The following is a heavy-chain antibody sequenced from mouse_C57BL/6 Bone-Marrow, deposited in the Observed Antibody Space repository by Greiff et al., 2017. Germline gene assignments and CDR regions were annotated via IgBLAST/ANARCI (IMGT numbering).Heavy chain of an antibody. D-gene: IGHD2-1*01. V-gene: IGHV1-80*01. Sequence: QVQLQQSGAELVKPGASVKISCKASGYAFSSYWMNWVKQRPGKGLEWIGQIYPGDGDTNYNGKFKGKATLTADKSSSTAYMQLSSLTSEDSAFYFCASFYYGNYDAYWGQGTLVTVSA. CDR1: GYAFSSYW. CDR2: IYPGDGDT. J-gene: IGHJ3*01. CDR3: ASFYYGNYDAY.